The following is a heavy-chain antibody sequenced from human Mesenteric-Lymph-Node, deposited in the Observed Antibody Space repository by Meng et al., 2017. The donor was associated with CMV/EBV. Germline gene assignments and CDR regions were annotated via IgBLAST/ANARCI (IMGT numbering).Heavy chain of an antibody. CDR1: GFTVSSNY. V-gene: IGHV3-53*05. CDR3: AKDPYVWGSYRLYYFDY. CDR2: IYSGGST. J-gene: IGHJ4*02. Sequence: GGSLRLSCAASGFTVSSNYMSWVRQAPGKGLEWVSVIYSGGSTYYADSVKGRFTISRDNSKNTLYLQMNSLRAEDTAVYYCAKDPYVWGSYRLYYFDYWGQGTLVTVSS. D-gene: IGHD3-16*02.